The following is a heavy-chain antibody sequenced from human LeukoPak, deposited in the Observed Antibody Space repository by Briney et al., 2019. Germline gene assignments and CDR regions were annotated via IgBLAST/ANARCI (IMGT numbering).Heavy chain of an antibody. D-gene: IGHD6-6*01. V-gene: IGHV4-34*01. J-gene: IGHJ4*02. CDR3: ARRRVRSSSSVDY. CDR2: INHSGST. CDR1: GGSFSGYY. Sequence: NPSETLSLTCAVYGGSFSGYYWSWIRQPPGKGLEWIGEINHSGSTNYNPSLKSRVTISVDTSKNQFSLKLSSVTAADTAVYYCARRRVRSSSSVDYWGQGTLVTVSS.